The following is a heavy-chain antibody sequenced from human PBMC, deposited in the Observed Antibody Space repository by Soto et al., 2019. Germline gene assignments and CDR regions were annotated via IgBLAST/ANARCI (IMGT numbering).Heavy chain of an antibody. J-gene: IGHJ4*02. CDR1: GGSISSSNW. V-gene: IGHV4-4*02. D-gene: IGHD3-22*01. Sequence: PSETLSLTCAVSGGSISSSNWWSWVRQPPGKGLEWIGEIYHSGSTNYNPSLKSRVTISVDKSKNQFSLKLSSVTAADTAVYYCASGYDSSGYYEGGRKFDYWGQGTLVTVSS. CDR2: IYHSGST. CDR3: ASGYDSSGYYEGGRKFDY.